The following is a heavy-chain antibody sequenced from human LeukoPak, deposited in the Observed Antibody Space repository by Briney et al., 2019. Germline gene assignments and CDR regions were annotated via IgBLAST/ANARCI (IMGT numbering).Heavy chain of an antibody. J-gene: IGHJ3*02. V-gene: IGHV1-24*01. CDR3: ATAVTTGFGAFDI. D-gene: IGHD4-17*01. CDR1: GYTLTELS. Sequence: GASVKVSCMVSGYTLTELSMHWVRQAPGKGLEWMGGFDPEDGETIYAQKFQGRVTMTEDTSTDTAYMELSSLRSEDTAVYYCATAVTTGFGAFDIWGQGTMVTVSS. CDR2: FDPEDGET.